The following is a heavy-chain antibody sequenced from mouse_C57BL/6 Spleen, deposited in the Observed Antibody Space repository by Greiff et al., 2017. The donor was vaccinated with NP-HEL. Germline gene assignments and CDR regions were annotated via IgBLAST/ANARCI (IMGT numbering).Heavy chain of an antibody. CDR2: INPNNGGT. V-gene: IGHV1-26*01. CDR1: GYTFTDYY. Sequence: VQLQQSGPELVKPGASVKISCKASGYTFTDYYMNWVKQSHGKSLEWIGDINPNNGGTSYNQKFKGKATLTVDKSSSTAYMELRSLTSEDSAVYYCARWDYDYDGAWFVYWGQGTLVTVSA. D-gene: IGHD2-4*01. CDR3: ARWDYDYDGAWFVY. J-gene: IGHJ3*01.